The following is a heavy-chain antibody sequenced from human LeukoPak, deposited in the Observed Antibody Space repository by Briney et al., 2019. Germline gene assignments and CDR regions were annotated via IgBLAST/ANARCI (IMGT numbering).Heavy chain of an antibody. CDR2: INPNSGGT. D-gene: IGHD1-1*01. Sequence: ASVKVSCKASGYTFTGYYMHWVRQAPGQGLEWMGWINPNSGGTNYAQQFQGRVTMTRDTSISTAYMELSRLRSDDTGVYYCARVSKKLRGAFDIWGQGTMVTVSS. J-gene: IGHJ3*02. V-gene: IGHV1-2*02. CDR3: ARVSKKLRGAFDI. CDR1: GYTFTGYY.